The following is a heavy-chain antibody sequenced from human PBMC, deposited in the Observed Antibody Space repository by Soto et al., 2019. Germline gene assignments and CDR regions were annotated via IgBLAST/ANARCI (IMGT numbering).Heavy chain of an antibody. D-gene: IGHD2-15*01. V-gene: IGHV4-34*01. CDR3: ARQSGYCSGGSCYSGRYYYYYYMDV. J-gene: IGHJ6*03. Sequence: SETLSLTCAVYGGSFSGYYLSWIRPPPGKGLEWIGEINHSGSTNYNPSLKSRVTISVDTSKNQFSLKLSSVTAADTAVYYCARQSGYCSGGSCYSGRYYYYYYMDVWGKGTTVTVSS. CDR1: GGSFSGYY. CDR2: INHSGST.